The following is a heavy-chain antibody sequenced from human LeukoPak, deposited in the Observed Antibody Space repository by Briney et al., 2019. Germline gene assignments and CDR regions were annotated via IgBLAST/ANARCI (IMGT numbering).Heavy chain of an antibody. CDR3: AKESAELRYFDWLLPLFDY. D-gene: IGHD3-9*01. CDR2: IRYDGSNK. CDR1: GFTFSSYG. V-gene: IGHV3-30*02. J-gene: IGHJ4*02. Sequence: GRSLRLSCAASGFTFSSYGMHWVRQAPGKGLEWVAFIRYDGSNKYYADSVKGRFTISRDNSKNTLYLQMNSLRAEDTAVYYCAKESAELRYFDWLLPLFDYWGQGTLVTVSS.